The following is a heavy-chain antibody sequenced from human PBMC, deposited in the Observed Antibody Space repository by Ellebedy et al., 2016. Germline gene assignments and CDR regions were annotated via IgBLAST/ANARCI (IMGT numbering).Heavy chain of an antibody. V-gene: IGHV3-23*01. CDR1: GFTFTSYG. J-gene: IGHJ4*02. CDR3: AKYTSTWFEDY. Sequence: GESLKISXAASGFTFTSYGMTWVRQAPGKGLEWVSAISGSGGNTYYVDSVKGRFTISRDNSKNTLYLQMNSLRADDTAVYYCAKYTSTWFEDYWGQGTLVSVSS. CDR2: ISGSGGNT. D-gene: IGHD6-13*01.